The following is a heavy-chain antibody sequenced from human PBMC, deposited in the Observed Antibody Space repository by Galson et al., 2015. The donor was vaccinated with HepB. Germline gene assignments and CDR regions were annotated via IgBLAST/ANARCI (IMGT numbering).Heavy chain of an antibody. CDR2: IYPSAGNT. V-gene: IGHV1-46*01. CDR1: GYTFTNYY. D-gene: IGHD1-1*01. J-gene: IGHJ3*01. CDR3: VREYHGGTFDF. Sequence: SVKVSCKASGYTFTNYYIHWVRQAPGQGLGWMGIIYPSAGNTDYTQKFQGRVTMTRDTSTSTVYVELSSLTSDDTAVYYCVREYHGGTFDFWGQGTMVTVSS.